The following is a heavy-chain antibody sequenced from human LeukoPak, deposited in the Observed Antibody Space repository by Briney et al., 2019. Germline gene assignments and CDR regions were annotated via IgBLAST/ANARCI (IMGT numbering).Heavy chain of an antibody. V-gene: IGHV3-30-3*01. CDR2: ISYDGSNK. D-gene: IGHD3-22*01. J-gene: IGHJ4*02. CDR1: GFTFSSYA. CDR3: ARRADSSGYYYNPPDY. Sequence: PGGSLRLSCAASGFTFSSYAMHWVRQAPGKGLEWVAVISYDGSNKYYADSVKGRFTISRDNSKNTLYLQMNSLRAEDTAVYYCARRADSSGYYYNPPDYWGQGTLVTVSS.